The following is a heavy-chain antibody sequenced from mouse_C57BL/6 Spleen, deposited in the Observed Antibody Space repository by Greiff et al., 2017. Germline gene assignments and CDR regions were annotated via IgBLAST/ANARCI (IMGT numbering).Heavy chain of an antibody. CDR1: EYEFPSHD. V-gene: IGHV5-2*03. D-gene: IGHD1-1*01. J-gene: IGHJ1*03. Sequence: DVMLVESGGGLVQPGESLKLSCESNEYEFPSHDMSRVRKTPEKRLELVAAINSDCGSTYYPDNMEGRFIISRDNTTTTLYLQRSSLRSEDSALYESAKRAYCGTYWDLDVWGTGTTVTVSS. CDR3: AKRAYCGTYWDLDV. CDR2: INSDCGST.